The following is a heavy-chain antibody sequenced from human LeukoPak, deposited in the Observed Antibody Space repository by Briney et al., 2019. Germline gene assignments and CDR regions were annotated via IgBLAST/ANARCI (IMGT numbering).Heavy chain of an antibody. CDR2: ISYDGSNK. Sequence: GGSLRLSCAASGFTFSSYAMHWVRHAPGKGLEWVAVISYDGSNKYYADSVKGRFTISRDNSKNTLYLQMNSLRAEDTAVYYCAREVTTAYYFDYGGQGTLVTVSS. CDR3: AREVTTAYYFDY. D-gene: IGHD4-17*01. CDR1: GFTFSSYA. V-gene: IGHV3-30-3*01. J-gene: IGHJ4*02.